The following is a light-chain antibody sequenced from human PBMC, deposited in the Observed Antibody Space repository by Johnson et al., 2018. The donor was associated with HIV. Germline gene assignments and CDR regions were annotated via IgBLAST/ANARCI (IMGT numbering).Light chain of an antibody. CDR2: ENN. Sequence: QSVLTQPPSVSAAPGQKVTISCSGSSSNIGNNYVSWYQQLPGTAPKLLIYENNKRPSGIPDRFSGSKSGTSATLGITGLQTGDEADYYCGTGDSSLSGVFGTGTKVTVL. CDR1: SSNIGNNY. J-gene: IGLJ1*01. V-gene: IGLV1-51*02. CDR3: GTGDSSLSGV.